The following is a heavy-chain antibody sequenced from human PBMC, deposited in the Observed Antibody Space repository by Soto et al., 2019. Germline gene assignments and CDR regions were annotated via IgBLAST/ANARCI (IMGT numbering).Heavy chain of an antibody. Sequence: QVQFVQSGAEVKEPGDSVKVSCRASGYIFTSNDITWVRQAPGQGLEWMGWIRVRNGVTHYAPKFRGRVTVTRDTSTSTAYMELRSLRSDDTAVYYCARESRTWVDGVIGPGDYWGQGTLVTVSS. J-gene: IGHJ4*02. CDR2: IRVRNGVT. D-gene: IGHD3-10*01. CDR3: ARESRTWVDGVIGPGDY. CDR1: GYIFTSND. V-gene: IGHV1-18*01.